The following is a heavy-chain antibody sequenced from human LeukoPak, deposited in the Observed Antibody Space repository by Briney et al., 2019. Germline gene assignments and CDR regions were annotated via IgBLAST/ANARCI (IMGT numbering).Heavy chain of an antibody. CDR1: GGSISSGDYY. Sequence: PSQTLSLTCTVSGGSISSGDYYWSWIRQPPGKGLEWIGYIYYSGSTYYNPSLKSRVTISEDTSKNQFSLKLSSVTAADTAVYYCARDGRETGSNGLIDYWGQGTLVTVSS. J-gene: IGHJ4*02. CDR3: ARDGRETGSNGLIDY. D-gene: IGHD1-14*01. V-gene: IGHV4-30-4*08. CDR2: IYYSGST.